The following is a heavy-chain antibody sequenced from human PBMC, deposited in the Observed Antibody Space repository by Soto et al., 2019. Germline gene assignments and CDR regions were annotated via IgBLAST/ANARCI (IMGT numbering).Heavy chain of an antibody. J-gene: IGHJ3*01. CDR1: GYSFDSYA. CDR3: ARENDPYGFDL. CDR2: IGSGDT. Sequence: QVQLVQSGATQEKPGASVNVSCGAFGYSFDSYAYSWVRQAPGQGLEWMGRIGSGDTNYAQKLQGRVTMTTDTSTNTAYMELRSLRSDDTALYYCARENDPYGFDLWGQGTMVTVSS. V-gene: IGHV1-18*01.